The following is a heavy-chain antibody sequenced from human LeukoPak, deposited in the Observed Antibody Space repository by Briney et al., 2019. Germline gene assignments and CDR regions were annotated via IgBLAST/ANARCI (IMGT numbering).Heavy chain of an antibody. J-gene: IGHJ5*02. CDR1: GGSFSGYY. CDR3: ARGLQAYSSSWXXLVNWFDP. D-gene: IGHD6-13*01. V-gene: IGHV4-34*01. Sequence: SETLSLTCAVYGGSFSGYYWSWIRQPPGKGLEWIGEINHSGSTNYNPSLKSRVTISVDTSKNQFSLKLSSVTAADTAVYYCARGLQAYSSSWXXLVNWFDPWGQGTLVTV. CDR2: INHSGST.